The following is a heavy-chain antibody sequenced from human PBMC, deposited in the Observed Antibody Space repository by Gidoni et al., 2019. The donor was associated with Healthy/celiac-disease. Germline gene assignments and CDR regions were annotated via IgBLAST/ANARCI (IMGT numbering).Heavy chain of an antibody. CDR3: ATQGPRYYYDSSGYYYPTLDY. CDR2: FDPEDGET. D-gene: IGHD3-22*01. Sequence: QVQLVQSGAEVKKPGASVKVSCKVSGYTLTELSMHWVRQAPGKGLEWMGGFDPEDGETIYEQKFQGRVTMTEDTSTDTAYMELSSLRSEDTAVYYCATQGPRYYYDSSGYYYPTLDYWGQGTLVTVSS. CDR1: GYTLTELS. J-gene: IGHJ4*02. V-gene: IGHV1-24*01.